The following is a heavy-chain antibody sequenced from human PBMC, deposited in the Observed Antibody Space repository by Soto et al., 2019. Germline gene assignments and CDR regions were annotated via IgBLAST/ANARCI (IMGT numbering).Heavy chain of an antibody. CDR1: GFSLSDYA. J-gene: IGHJ6*02. Sequence: PGGSLRLSCLACGFSLSDYAVNWVRQAPGKGLEWFSFISSDSRTIYYAASVEGRLTFSRDNARNSVSLQMDSLRDEDAAVYFCARIKLVEWFFINVDVYDMDVWGQGTPLTVSS. CDR2: ISSDSRTI. D-gene: IGHD3-3*01. CDR3: ARIKLVEWFFINVDVYDMDV. V-gene: IGHV3-48*02.